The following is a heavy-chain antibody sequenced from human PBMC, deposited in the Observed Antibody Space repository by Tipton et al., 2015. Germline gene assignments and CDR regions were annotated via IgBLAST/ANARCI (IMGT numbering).Heavy chain of an antibody. V-gene: IGHV4-38-2*01. J-gene: IGHJ4*02. CDR1: AYSISSDYY. CDR2: ISYTETS. Sequence: TLSLTCAVSAYSISSDYYWGWIRQPPGKGLEWIGYISYTETSHYNPSLKSRVTMSRDTSKNQFSLKLTSVTAADTAVYYCACQDYDSLTRDYQTVDYWGQGTLVTVSS. D-gene: IGHD3-9*01. CDR3: ACQDYDSLTRDYQTVDY.